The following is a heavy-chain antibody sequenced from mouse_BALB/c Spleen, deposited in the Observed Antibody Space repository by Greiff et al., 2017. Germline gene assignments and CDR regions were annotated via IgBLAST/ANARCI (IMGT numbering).Heavy chain of an antibody. Sequence: QVQLKESGPELVKPGASVKISCTASGYNFTDSYINWVKQKPGQGLEWIGWIYPGSGNTKYNEKFKGKATLTVDTSSSTAYMQLSSLTSEYTAVYFCARSYYYGSSPAWFAYWGQGTLVTVSA. J-gene: IGHJ3*01. CDR2: IYPGSGNT. V-gene: IGHV1-84*02. CDR1: GYNFTDSY. D-gene: IGHD1-1*01. CDR3: ARSYYYGSSPAWFAY.